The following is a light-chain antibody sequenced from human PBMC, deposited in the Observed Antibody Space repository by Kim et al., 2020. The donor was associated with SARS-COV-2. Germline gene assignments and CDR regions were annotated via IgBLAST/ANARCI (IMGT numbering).Light chain of an antibody. CDR3: QSADSSGTYV. V-gene: IGLV3-25*03. CDR2: KDS. J-gene: IGLJ1*01. Sequence: VSRGQTARITSSGDAWPEQHASWYQQKSGQAPCVVIYKDSERPAGIPERFSGSSAGTTVTLTNSGVQAEDDADYYCQSADSSGTYVFGSGTKVTVL. CDR1: AWPEQH.